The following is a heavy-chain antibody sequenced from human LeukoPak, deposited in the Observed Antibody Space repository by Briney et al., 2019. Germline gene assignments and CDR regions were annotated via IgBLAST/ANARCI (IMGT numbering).Heavy chain of an antibody. CDR3: AKDSSSWYETGYFDY. V-gene: IGHV3-30*02. CDR2: IWYGGSNK. D-gene: IGHD6-13*01. CDR1: GFTFSSYG. Sequence: QSGGSLRLSCAASGFTFSSYGMHWVRQAPGKGLEWVAVIWYGGSNKYYADSVKGRFTISRDNSKNTLYLQLNSLRAEDTAVYYCAKDSSSWYETGYFDYWGQGTLVTVSS. J-gene: IGHJ4*02.